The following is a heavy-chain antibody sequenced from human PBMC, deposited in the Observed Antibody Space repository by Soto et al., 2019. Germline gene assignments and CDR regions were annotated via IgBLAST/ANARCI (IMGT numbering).Heavy chain of an antibody. CDR3: ARDRSAGNYFYYGMDV. V-gene: IGHV3-33*01. CDR1: GLNFNRNG. J-gene: IGHJ6*02. Sequence: QVHLVESGGGVVQPGRSLRLSCAASGLNFNRNGMHWVRQAPGNGLEWVAVIWYDGSKESYSDSVKGRFTISRDNSKNMLYLQMNSVRVEDTAVYFCARDRSAGNYFYYGMDVWGQGTTVTVSS. D-gene: IGHD1-1*01. CDR2: IWYDGSKE.